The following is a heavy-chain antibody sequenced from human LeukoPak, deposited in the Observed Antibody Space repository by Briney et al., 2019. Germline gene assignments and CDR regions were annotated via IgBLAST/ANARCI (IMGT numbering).Heavy chain of an antibody. Sequence: SVKVSCKATGGTFSSYAVSWVRQAPGQGLEWMGGIIPIFGTANYAQKFQGRVTITADESTSTAYMELSSLRSEDTAVYYCARTIFGVVTVEYYYGMDVWGQGTTVTVSS. CDR2: IIPIFGTA. CDR1: GGTFSSYA. D-gene: IGHD3-3*01. V-gene: IGHV1-69*13. J-gene: IGHJ6*02. CDR3: ARTIFGVVTVEYYYGMDV.